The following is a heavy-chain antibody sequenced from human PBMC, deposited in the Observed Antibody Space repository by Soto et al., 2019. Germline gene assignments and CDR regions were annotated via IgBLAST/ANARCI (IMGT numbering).Heavy chain of an antibody. V-gene: IGHV4-59*01. D-gene: IGHD3-10*01. J-gene: IGHJ5*02. CDR1: GGSISSYY. CDR3: ARELFGRSVWFDP. CDR2: IYYSGST. Sequence: LSLTCTVSGGSISSYYWSWIRQPPGKGLEWIGYIYYSGSTNYNPSLKSRVTISVDTSKNQFSLKLSSVTAADTAVYYCARELFGRSVWFDPWGQGTLVTSPQ.